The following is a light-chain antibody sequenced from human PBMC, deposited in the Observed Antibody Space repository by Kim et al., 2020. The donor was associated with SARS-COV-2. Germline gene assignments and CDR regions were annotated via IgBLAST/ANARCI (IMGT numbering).Light chain of an antibody. CDR1: SSNIGAGYD. Sequence: QSVLTQPPSVSGTPGQRVTISCTGSSSNIGAGYDVHWYQHLPGTATKLLIYGNNNRPSGVPDRFSASKSANSASLAITGLQAEDEADYYCQSYDTSLSGSKIFGGGTKLTVL. CDR2: GNN. J-gene: IGLJ2*01. V-gene: IGLV1-40*01. CDR3: QSYDTSLSGSKI.